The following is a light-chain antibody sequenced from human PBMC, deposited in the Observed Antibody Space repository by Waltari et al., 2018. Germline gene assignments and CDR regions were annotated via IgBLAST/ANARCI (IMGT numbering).Light chain of an antibody. Sequence: DIQMTQSPSSVSASVGDRVTITCRASQGISIWSAWYQQKPGKAPKLLIYAASSLQSGVPSRFSGSGSGTDFTLTINSLQPEDFATYYCQQATSFPITFGPGTKVDIK. J-gene: IGKJ3*01. CDR3: QQATSFPIT. CDR2: AAS. CDR1: QGISIW. V-gene: IGKV1D-12*01.